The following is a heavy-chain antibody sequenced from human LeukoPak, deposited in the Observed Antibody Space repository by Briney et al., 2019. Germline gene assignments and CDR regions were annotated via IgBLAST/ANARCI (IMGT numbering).Heavy chain of an antibody. Sequence: PSETLSLTCTVSGGSVSSSSYYWGWIRQPPGKGLEWIGSIYYSGSTYYNPSLKSRVTISVDTSKNQFSLKLSSVTAADTAVYYCRTCYYDSSGYYYGDYYYGMDVWGQGTTVTVSS. CDR3: RTCYYDSSGYYYGDYYYGMDV. CDR1: GGSVSSSSYY. D-gene: IGHD3-22*01. CDR2: IYYSGST. V-gene: IGHV4-39*01. J-gene: IGHJ6*02.